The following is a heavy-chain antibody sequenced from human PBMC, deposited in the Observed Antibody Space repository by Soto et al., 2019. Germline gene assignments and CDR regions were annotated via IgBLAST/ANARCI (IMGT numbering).Heavy chain of an antibody. CDR3: ARGPAATAFYFDY. CDR2: ISGTDTA. CDR1: GFTFRSFS. J-gene: IGHJ4*02. D-gene: IGHD6-25*01. V-gene: IGHV3-48*02. Sequence: VQLVDSGGGLLQPGGSLRLSCVASGFTFRSFSLNWVPQAPGKGLEWVSYISGTDTAYYADSVKGRFTISRDSAKNSVYLHMTSVREEDTAVYYCARGPAATAFYFDYWGQGTPVTVSS.